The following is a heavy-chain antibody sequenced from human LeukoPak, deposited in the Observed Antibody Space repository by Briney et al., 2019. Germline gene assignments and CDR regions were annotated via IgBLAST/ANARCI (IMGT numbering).Heavy chain of an antibody. V-gene: IGHV3-23*01. CDR2: ISGSGGST. J-gene: IGHJ4*02. D-gene: IGHD1-26*01. Sequence: PGESLRLSCAASGFAFSSYAMSWVRQAPGKGLEWVSAISGSGGSTYYADSVKGRFTISRDNSKNTLYLQMNSLRAEDTAVYYCAKGYSGSDSYYFDYWGQGTLVTVSS. CDR1: GFAFSSYA. CDR3: AKGYSGSDSYYFDY.